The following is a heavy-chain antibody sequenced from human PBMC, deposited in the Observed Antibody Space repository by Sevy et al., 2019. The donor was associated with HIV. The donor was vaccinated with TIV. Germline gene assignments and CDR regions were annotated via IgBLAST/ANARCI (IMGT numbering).Heavy chain of an antibody. CDR2: MSAYNGNT. V-gene: IGHV1-18*01. J-gene: IGHJ4*02. CDR3: ARGRGVELAEAGTHFDY. CDR1: GYTFTSYG. Sequence: ASVKVSCKASGYTFTSYGISWVRQAPGQGLEWMGWMSAYNGNTNYAQKLQGRVTMTTDTSTSTAYMQLRRLSSDDTAVYYCARGRGVELAEAGTHFDYWGQGTLVTVSS. D-gene: IGHD6-13*01.